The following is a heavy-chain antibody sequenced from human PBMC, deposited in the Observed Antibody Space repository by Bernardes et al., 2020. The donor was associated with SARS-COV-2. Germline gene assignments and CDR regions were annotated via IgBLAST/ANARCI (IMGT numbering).Heavy chain of an antibody. J-gene: IGHJ6*02. V-gene: IGHV1-2*02. CDR3: ASFAAAGTNQGGYYYYYYGMDV. D-gene: IGHD6-13*01. CDR1: GYTFTGYY. Sequence: ASVKVSCKASGYTFTGYYMHWVRQAPGQGLEWMGWINPNSGGTNYAQKFQGRVTMTRDTSISTAYMELSRLRSDDTAVYYCASFAAAGTNQGGYYYYYYGMDVWGQGTTVTVSS. CDR2: INPNSGGT.